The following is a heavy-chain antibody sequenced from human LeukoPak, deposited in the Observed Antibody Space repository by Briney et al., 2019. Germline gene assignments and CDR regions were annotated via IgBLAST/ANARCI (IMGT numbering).Heavy chain of an antibody. CDR3: AKRMGYDFGHFDY. Sequence: PGGSLRLSCAASGFTFNNYAVGWVRQAPGRGLEWVSAISNSGGRTYYADSVKGRFTISRDNSKNTLYLQMNSLRDDDAGVYYCAKRMGYDFGHFDYWGQGALVTVSS. V-gene: IGHV3-23*01. J-gene: IGHJ4*02. D-gene: IGHD2/OR15-2a*01. CDR2: ISNSGGRT. CDR1: GFTFNNYA.